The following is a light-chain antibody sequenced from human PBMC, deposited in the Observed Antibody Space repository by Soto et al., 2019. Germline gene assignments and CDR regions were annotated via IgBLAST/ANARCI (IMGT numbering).Light chain of an antibody. V-gene: IGKV1-33*01. CDR1: QFISNY. CDR2: DAS. CDR3: QQYDTLLT. Sequence: DIQMTQSPSSLSASVGDRVTFTCRASQFISNYLNWYQQKPGKAPKVLIYDASYLETGVPSRFSGRGSGTDFTFTISGLRPEDSATYYCQQYDTLLTFVGGTKVEMK. J-gene: IGKJ4*01.